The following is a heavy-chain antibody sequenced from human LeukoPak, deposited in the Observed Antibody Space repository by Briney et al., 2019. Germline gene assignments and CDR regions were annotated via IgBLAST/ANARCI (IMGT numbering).Heavy chain of an antibody. CDR3: AKDLSYFFSHDAFDI. D-gene: IGHD2-21*01. J-gene: IGHJ3*02. CDR2: ISGSGGST. CDR1: GFTFSSYA. Sequence: GGSLRLSCAASGFTFSSYAMSWVRQAPGKGLEWVSAISGSGGSTYYADSVKDRFTISRDNSKNTLYLQMNSLRAEDTAVYYCAKDLSYFFSHDAFDIWGQGTMVTVSS. V-gene: IGHV3-23*01.